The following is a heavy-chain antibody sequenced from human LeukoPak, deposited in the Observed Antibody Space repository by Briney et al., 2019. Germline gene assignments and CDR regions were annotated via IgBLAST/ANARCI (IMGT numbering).Heavy chain of an antibody. CDR1: GFTFSSYA. D-gene: IGHD2-2*01. Sequence: GGSLRFSCAASGFTFSSYAMSWVRQAPGKGLEWVSAISGSGGSTYYADSVKGRFTISRDNSKNTLYLQMNSLRAEDTAVYYCAKEPRIVVVPAAIDYWGQGTLVTVSS. CDR2: ISGSGGST. J-gene: IGHJ4*02. CDR3: AKEPRIVVVPAAIDY. V-gene: IGHV3-23*01.